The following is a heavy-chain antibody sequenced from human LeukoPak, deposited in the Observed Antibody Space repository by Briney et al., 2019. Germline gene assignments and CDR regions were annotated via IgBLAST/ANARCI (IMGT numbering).Heavy chain of an antibody. CDR1: GYTFTSYA. CDR3: ARVASGCSSTSCYAYYYYYYMDV. Sequence: ASVKVSCKASGYTFTSYAMNWVRQAPGQGLEWMGWISAYNGNTNYAQKLQGRVTMTTDTSTSTAYMELRSLRSDDTAVYYCARVASGCSSTSCYAYYYYYYMDVWGKGTTVTISS. D-gene: IGHD2-2*01. J-gene: IGHJ6*03. CDR2: ISAYNGNT. V-gene: IGHV1-18*01.